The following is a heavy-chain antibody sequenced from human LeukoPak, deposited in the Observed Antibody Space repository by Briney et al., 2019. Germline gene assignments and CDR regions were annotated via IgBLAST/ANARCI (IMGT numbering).Heavy chain of an antibody. V-gene: IGHV3-23*01. D-gene: IGHD2-15*01. J-gene: IGHJ4*02. CDR2: ISGSVGST. Sequence: GGSLRLSCAASGFTFSSYAMSWVRQAPGRGLEWVSVISGSVGSTYYADSVKGRFTISRDNSENTLFLQMNSLRAEDTAVYYCAKVGRSGAFYYFDYWGPGTLVTVSS. CDR3: AKVGRSGAFYYFDY. CDR1: GFTFSSYA.